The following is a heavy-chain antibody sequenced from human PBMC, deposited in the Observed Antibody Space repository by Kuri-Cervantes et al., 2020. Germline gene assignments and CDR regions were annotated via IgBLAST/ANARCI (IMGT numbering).Heavy chain of an antibody. D-gene: IGHD3-10*01. V-gene: IGHV4-34*01. CDR1: GGSFSGYY. CDR2: INHSGST. J-gene: IGHJ3*02. CDR3: ARGLLVRRRQGMNAFDI. Sequence: SETLSLTCAVYGGSFSGYYWSWIRQPPGKGLEWIGEINHSGSTNYNPSLKSRVTISVDTSKNQFSLKLSSVTAADTAVYYCARGLLVRRRQGMNAFDIWGQGTMVTVSS.